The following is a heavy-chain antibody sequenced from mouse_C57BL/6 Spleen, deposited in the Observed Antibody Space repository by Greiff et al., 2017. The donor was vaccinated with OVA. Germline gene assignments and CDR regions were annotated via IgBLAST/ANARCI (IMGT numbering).Heavy chain of an antibody. Sequence: VHVKQSGPELVKPGASVKISCKASGYSFTDYNMNWVKQSNGKSLEWIGVINPNYGTTSYNQKFKGKATLTVDQSSSTAYMQLNSLTSEDSAVYYCARSRTVVKETWFAYWGQGTLVTVSA. CDR1: GYSFTDYN. V-gene: IGHV1-39*01. CDR3: ARSRTVVKETWFAY. D-gene: IGHD1-1*01. CDR2: INPNYGTT. J-gene: IGHJ3*01.